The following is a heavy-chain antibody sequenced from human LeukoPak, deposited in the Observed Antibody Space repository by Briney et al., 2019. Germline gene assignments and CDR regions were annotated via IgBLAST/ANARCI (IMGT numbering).Heavy chain of an antibody. CDR3: ARGQWLAPQYYFDY. J-gene: IGHJ4*02. CDR2: ISSSGSAI. CDR1: GFTFSDYY. V-gene: IGHV3-11*04. Sequence: GGSLRLSCAASGFTFSDYYMSWIRQAPGKGLEWVSYISSSGSAIYYADSVKGRFTFSRDNAKNSLYLQVNSRRAEDTAVYYCARGQWLAPQYYFDYWGQGTLVTVSS. D-gene: IGHD6-19*01.